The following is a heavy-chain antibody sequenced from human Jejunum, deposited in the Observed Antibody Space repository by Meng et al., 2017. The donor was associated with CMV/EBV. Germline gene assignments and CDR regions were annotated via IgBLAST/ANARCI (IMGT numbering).Heavy chain of an antibody. V-gene: IGHV3-48*03. J-gene: IGHJ5*01. Sequence: GGSLRLSCDASGFMFNKYEMNWVRQAPGKGLEWISYISASGPTKFYADSVKGRFTISRDNTKNSLYLEMNSLRDEDTAVYYCTRGAAAPGRGLQSDSWG. D-gene: IGHD6-13*01. CDR2: ISASGPTK. CDR1: GFMFNKYE. CDR3: TRGAAAPGRGLQSDS.